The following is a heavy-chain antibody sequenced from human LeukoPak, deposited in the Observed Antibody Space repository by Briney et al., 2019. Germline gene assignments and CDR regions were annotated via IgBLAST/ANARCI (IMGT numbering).Heavy chain of an antibody. D-gene: IGHD1-14*01. CDR3: AREGNPVETIKNYFDY. V-gene: IGHV1-69*13. J-gene: IGHJ4*02. CDR1: GGTFSSYA. CDR2: IIPIFGTA. Sequence: SVNVSCKASGGTFSSYAISWVRQAPGQGLEWMGGIIPIFGTANYAQKFQGRVTITADESTSTAYMELSSLRSEDTAVYYCAREGNPVETIKNYFDYWGQGTLVTVSS.